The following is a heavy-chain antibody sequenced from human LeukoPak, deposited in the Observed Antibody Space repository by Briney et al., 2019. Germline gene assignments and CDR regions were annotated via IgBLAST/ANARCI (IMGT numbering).Heavy chain of an antibody. CDR2: IVVGSGNT. V-gene: IGHV1-58*02. D-gene: IGHD3-10*01. CDR3: AASTMVRGVINGPPDY. CDR1: GFTFTSSA. J-gene: IGHJ4*02. Sequence: PLASVKVSCKASGFTFTSSAMQWVRQARGQRLEWIGWIVVGSGNTNYAQKFQERVTITRDMSTSTAYMELNSLRSEDTAVYYCAASTMVRGVINGPPDYWGQGTRVTVTS.